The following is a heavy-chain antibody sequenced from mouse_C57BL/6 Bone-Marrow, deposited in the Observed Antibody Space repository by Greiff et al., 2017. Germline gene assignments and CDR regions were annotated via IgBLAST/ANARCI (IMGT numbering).Heavy chain of an antibody. V-gene: IGHV1-19*01. D-gene: IGHD2-3*01. CDR1: GYTFTDYY. CDR3: ARGGWLLRLSGN. J-gene: IGHJ2*01. CDR2: INPYNGGT. Sequence: EVQLQQSGPVLVKPGASVKMSCKASGYTFTDYYMNWVKQSHGKSLEWIGVINPYNGGTSYNQKFKGKATLTVDKSSSTAYMELNSLTSEDSAVYYCARGGWLLRLSGNWGQGTTLTVSS.